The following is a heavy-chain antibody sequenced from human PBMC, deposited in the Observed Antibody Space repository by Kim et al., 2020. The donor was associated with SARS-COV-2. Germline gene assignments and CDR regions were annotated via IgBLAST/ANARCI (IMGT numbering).Heavy chain of an antibody. CDR2: ISYDGSNK. CDR1: GFTFSSYG. D-gene: IGHD3-22*01. J-gene: IGHJ4*02. V-gene: IGHV3-30*18. Sequence: GGSLRLSCAASGFTFSSYGMHWVRQAPGKGLEWVAVISYDGSNKYYADSVKGRFTISRDNSKNTLYLQMNSLRAEDTAVYYCAKAEGYYYDSSGYYYVWGQGTLVTVSS. CDR3: AKAEGYYYDSSGYYYV.